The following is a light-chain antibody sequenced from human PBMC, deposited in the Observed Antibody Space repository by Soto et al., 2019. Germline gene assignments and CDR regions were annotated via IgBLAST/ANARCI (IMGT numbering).Light chain of an antibody. Sequence: QSALTQPASVSGSPGQSITISCTGTSSDVGGYNYVSWYQQHPGKAPKLMIYEVSNRPSGVSNRFSGSKSGNTASLTISGLQAEDEADYYCSSYTSSSTLVYVFGTGTTLTVL. CDR2: EVS. CDR3: SSYTSSSTLVYV. V-gene: IGLV2-14*01. CDR1: SSDVGGYNY. J-gene: IGLJ1*01.